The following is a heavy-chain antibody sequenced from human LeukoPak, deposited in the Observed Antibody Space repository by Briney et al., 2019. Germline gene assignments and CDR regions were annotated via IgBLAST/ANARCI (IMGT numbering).Heavy chain of an antibody. V-gene: IGHV3-48*01. CDR2: ISSSGSTI. D-gene: IGHD3-10*01. Sequence: GGSLRLSCAASGFTFSTYSMNWVRQAPGKGLEWVSYISSSGSTIYYADSVKGRFTISRDNSKNTLYLQMNSLRAEDTAVYYCARDSDGSGSSFDYWGQGTLVTVSS. CDR1: GFTFSTYS. J-gene: IGHJ4*02. CDR3: ARDSDGSGSSFDY.